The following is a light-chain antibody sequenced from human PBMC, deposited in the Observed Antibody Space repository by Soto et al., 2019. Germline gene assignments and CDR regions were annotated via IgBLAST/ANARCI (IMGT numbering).Light chain of an antibody. Sequence: DIQMTQSPSTLSASVGDRVTITCRASESISSWLAWYQQKPGKAPKLLIYEASSLESGVPSRFSGSGSGTEFTLTVSSLQPDDFATYSCQQYEAYPLTFGGGTKVEIK. J-gene: IGKJ4*01. CDR1: ESISSW. CDR2: EAS. CDR3: QQYEAYPLT. V-gene: IGKV1-5*03.